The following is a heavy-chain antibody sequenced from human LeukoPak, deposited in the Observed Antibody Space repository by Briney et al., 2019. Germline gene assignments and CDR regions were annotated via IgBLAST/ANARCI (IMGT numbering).Heavy chain of an antibody. Sequence: PGGSLRPSCAVSGFTLSNYGMSWVRQAPGKGLEWVSVIYSGGSTYYADSVKGRFTISRDNSKNTLYLQMNSLRAEDTAVYYCARALGGYYNYWGQGTLVTVSS. D-gene: IGHD3-3*01. CDR3: ARALGGYYNY. J-gene: IGHJ4*02. CDR2: IYSGGST. V-gene: IGHV3-66*01. CDR1: GFTLSNYG.